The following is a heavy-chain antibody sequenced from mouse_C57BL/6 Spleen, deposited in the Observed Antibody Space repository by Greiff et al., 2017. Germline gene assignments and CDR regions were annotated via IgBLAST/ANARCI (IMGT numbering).Heavy chain of an antibody. Sequence: QVQLQQPGAELVKPGASVKLSCKASGYTFTSYWMHWVKQRPGQGLEWIGMIHPNSSSTNYNEKFKSKATLTVDRSSSTAYMQLSSLASEDSSVYCCARTGDFDYWGQGTTLTVSS. CDR1: GYTFTSYW. J-gene: IGHJ2*01. D-gene: IGHD4-1*01. CDR2: IHPNSSST. V-gene: IGHV1-64*01. CDR3: ARTGDFDY.